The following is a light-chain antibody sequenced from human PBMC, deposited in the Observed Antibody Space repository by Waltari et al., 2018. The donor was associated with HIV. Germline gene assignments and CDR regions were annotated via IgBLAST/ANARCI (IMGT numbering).Light chain of an antibody. V-gene: IGLV1-44*01. Sequence: QSVLTQPPSASGTPGQRVTISCSGSSSNLGSNTVNWYQQLPGTAPTLLSYSNNRRPSGVPARFSGSKSGNAASLAISGLQSEDEADYYCAAWDDSLNGWVFGGGTKLTVL. J-gene: IGLJ3*02. CDR3: AAWDDSLNGWV. CDR2: SNN. CDR1: SSNLGSNT.